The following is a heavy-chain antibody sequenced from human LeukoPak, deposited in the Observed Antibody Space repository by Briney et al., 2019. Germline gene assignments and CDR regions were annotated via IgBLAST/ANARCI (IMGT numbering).Heavy chain of an antibody. D-gene: IGHD3-9*01. V-gene: IGHV1-69*13. CDR3: ARVLLSKGLTYNYYGMDV. Sequence: ASVKVSCKASGCTFSSYAISWVRQAPGQGLEWMGGIIPIFGTANYAQKFQGRVTITADESTRTAYMELSSLRSEDTAVYYCARVLLSKGLTYNYYGMDVWGQGTTVTVSS. CDR2: IIPIFGTA. CDR1: GCTFSSYA. J-gene: IGHJ6*02.